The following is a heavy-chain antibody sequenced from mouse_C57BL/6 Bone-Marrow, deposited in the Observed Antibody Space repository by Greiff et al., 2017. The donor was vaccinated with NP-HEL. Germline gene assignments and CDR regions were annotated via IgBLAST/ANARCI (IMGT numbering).Heavy chain of an antibody. Sequence: VQLKQSGAELVRPGASVKLSCTASGFNIKDDYMHWVKQRPEQGLEWIGWIDPENGDTEYASKFQGKATITADTSSNPAYLQLSSLTSEDTAVYYCTHDGYYDWYFDVWGTGTTVTVSS. CDR2: IDPENGDT. D-gene: IGHD2-3*01. J-gene: IGHJ1*03. V-gene: IGHV14-4*01. CDR3: THDGYYDWYFDV. CDR1: GFNIKDDY.